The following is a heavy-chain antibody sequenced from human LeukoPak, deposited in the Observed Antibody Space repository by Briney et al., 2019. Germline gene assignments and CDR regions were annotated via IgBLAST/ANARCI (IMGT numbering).Heavy chain of an antibody. Sequence: ASVKVSCKASGYTFTGYYMHWVRQAPGQGLEWRGWINPNSGVTGYAQNFQGRLTMTRDTSISTAYVELSRLRSDDTAVYYCARGTGEGYTYGRYYFDYWGQGTLVTVSS. D-gene: IGHD5-18*01. V-gene: IGHV1-2*02. CDR2: INPNSGVT. CDR3: ARGTGEGYTYGRYYFDY. J-gene: IGHJ4*02. CDR1: GYTFTGYY.